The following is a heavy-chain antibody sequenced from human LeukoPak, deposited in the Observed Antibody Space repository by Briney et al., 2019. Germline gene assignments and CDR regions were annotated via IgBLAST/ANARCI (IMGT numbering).Heavy chain of an antibody. CDR1: GGTFSSYA. J-gene: IGHJ6*03. D-gene: IGHD3-10*01. CDR3: ARGPAGRITMVRGVTTYYYYYMDV. Sequence: SVKVSCKASGGTFSSYAISWVRQAPGQGLEWMGGIIPIFGTANYAQKFQGRVTITMDESTSTAYMELSSLRSEDTAVYYCARGPAGRITMVRGVTTYYYYYMDVWGKGTTVTVSS. CDR2: IIPIFGTA. V-gene: IGHV1-69*05.